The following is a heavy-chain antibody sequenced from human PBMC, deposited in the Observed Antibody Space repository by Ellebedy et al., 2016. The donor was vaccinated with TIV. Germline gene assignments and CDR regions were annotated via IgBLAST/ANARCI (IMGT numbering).Heavy chain of an antibody. CDR1: GYSFTNYW. J-gene: IGHJ3*02. CDR2: IYPGDSDT. Sequence: KVSCXGSGYSFTNYWIGWVRQMPGKGLEWMGIIYPGDSDTRYSPSFQGQVTMSADKSISTAYLQWSSLKASDTAMYYCARRYYYDSSGYGDAFDIWGQGTMVTVSS. V-gene: IGHV5-51*01. CDR3: ARRYYYDSSGYGDAFDI. D-gene: IGHD3-22*01.